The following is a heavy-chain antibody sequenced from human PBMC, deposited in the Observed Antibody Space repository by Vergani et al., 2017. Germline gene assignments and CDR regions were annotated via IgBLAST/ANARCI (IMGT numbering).Heavy chain of an antibody. J-gene: IGHJ3*02. CDR1: GFTFSSYG. CDR3: AKDDYYDSSVMDAFDI. V-gene: IGHV3-30*02. Sequence: QVQLVESGGGVVQPGGSLRLSCAASGFTFSSYGMHWVRQAPGKGLEWVAFIRYDGSNKYYADSVKGRFTISRDNSKNTLYLQMNSLRAEDTAVYYCAKDDYYDSSVMDAFDIWGQGTMVTGSS. CDR2: IRYDGSNK. D-gene: IGHD3-22*01.